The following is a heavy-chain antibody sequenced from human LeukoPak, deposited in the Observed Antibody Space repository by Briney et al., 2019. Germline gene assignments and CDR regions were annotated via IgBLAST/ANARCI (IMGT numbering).Heavy chain of an antibody. CDR1: GFTFSSYW. D-gene: IGHD1-7*01. CDR2: IKQDGSEK. J-gene: IGHJ4*02. Sequence: GGSLRLSCAASGFTFSSYWMSWVRQAPGKGLEWVANIKQDGSEKYYVDSVKGRFTISGDNAKNSLYLQMNSLRAEDTAVYYCAGAHNWKYGSFDFWGQGTLVTVSS. CDR3: AGAHNWKYGSFDF. V-gene: IGHV3-7*01.